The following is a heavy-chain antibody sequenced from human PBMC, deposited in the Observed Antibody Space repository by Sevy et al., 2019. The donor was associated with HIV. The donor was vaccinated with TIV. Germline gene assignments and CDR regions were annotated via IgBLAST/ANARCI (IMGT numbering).Heavy chain of an antibody. Sequence: GGSLSLSCAASVFTDCDNFVPGAPRAPGRGLVWVSVIYTGGTIYYADSVKGRFPISRDNSKNTLYRQINSLRAEDTAVYYCARDRVRGTTGYYYSYGMDVWGQGTTVTVSS. J-gene: IGHJ6*01. V-gene: IGHV3-66*01. CDR1: VFTDCDNF. CDR3: ARDRVRGTTGYYYSYGMDV. D-gene: IGHD1-1*01. CDR2: IYTGGTI.